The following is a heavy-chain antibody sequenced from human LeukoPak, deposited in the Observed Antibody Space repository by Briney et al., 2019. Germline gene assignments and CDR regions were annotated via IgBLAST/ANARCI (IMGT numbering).Heavy chain of an antibody. CDR3: AREARGGNLDY. J-gene: IGHJ4*02. D-gene: IGHD2-15*01. CDR1: GFTFSSYA. CDR2: ISYDGSIK. V-gene: IGHV3-30-3*01. Sequence: PGGSLRLSCAASGFTFSSYAMHWVHQAPGKGLEWVAVISYDGSIKYYADSVKGRFTISRDNSKNTLYLQMNSLRAEDTAVYYCAREARGGNLDYWGPGTLGTVSS.